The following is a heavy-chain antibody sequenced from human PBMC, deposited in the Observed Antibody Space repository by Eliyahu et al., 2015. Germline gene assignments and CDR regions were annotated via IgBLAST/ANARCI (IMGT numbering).Heavy chain of an antibody. CDR2: ASGSGRGT. CDR3: AKERGAGTWRDYYMDV. V-gene: IGHV3-23*01. CDR1: GFPFRTYA. D-gene: IGHD1-7*01. Sequence: EVQLLESGGGLAQPGGSLRLSCVGXGFPFRTYAMGWVRQAPGKGLEWVSGASGSGRGTYYADSVKGRFTISRDNSQNTLYLQMNSLKAEDTALYFCAKERGAGTWRDYYMDVWGKGAAVTVSS. J-gene: IGHJ6*03.